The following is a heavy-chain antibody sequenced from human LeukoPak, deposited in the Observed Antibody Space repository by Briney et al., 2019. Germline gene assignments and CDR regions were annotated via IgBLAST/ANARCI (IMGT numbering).Heavy chain of an antibody. Sequence: GGSLRPSCAASGFTFSSYWMSWVRQAPGKGLEWVANIKQDGSEKYYVDSVKGRFTISRDNAKNSLYLQMNSLRAEDTAVYYCARERGNRGYSYGELDYWGQGTLVTVSS. D-gene: IGHD5-18*01. CDR1: GFTFSSYW. CDR2: IKQDGSEK. CDR3: ARERGNRGYSYGELDY. V-gene: IGHV3-7*01. J-gene: IGHJ4*02.